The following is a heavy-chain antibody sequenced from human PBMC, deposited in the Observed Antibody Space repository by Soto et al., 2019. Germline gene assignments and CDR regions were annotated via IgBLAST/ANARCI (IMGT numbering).Heavy chain of an antibody. CDR1: GGSVSSSNYY. V-gene: IGHV4-39*01. CDR3: ARRSGYNFYYNYYGMDV. Sequence: SETLSLTCTVSGGSVSSSNYYWGWIRQPPGKGLEWIGSISHSGTTYYSPSIKSRVTISVDTSKNQFSLKLSSVTAADTAVYYCARRSGYNFYYNYYGMDVWGLGTTVTVSS. CDR2: ISHSGTT. D-gene: IGHD3-22*01. J-gene: IGHJ6*02.